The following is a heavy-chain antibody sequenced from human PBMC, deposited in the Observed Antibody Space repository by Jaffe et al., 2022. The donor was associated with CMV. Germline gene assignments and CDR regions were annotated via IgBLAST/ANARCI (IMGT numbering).Heavy chain of an antibody. D-gene: IGHD3-22*01. CDR2: ISWNSGSI. CDR3: AKDIGLPDYYDSRGGDYYYYGMDV. CDR1: GFTFDDYA. J-gene: IGHJ6*02. V-gene: IGHV3-9*01. Sequence: EVQLVESGGGLVQPGRSLRLSCAASGFTFDDYAMHWVRQAPGKGLEWVSGISWNSGSIGYADSVKGRFTISRDNAKNSLYLQMNSLRAEDTALYYCAKDIGLPDYYDSRGGDYYYYGMDVWGQGTTVTVSS.